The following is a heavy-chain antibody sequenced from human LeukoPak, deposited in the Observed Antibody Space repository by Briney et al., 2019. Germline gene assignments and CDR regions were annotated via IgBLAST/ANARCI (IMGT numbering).Heavy chain of an antibody. Sequence: ASVKVSCKASGYTFTGYYMHWVRQARGQGLEWMGWISHNSGGTNYAQKFKGRITMTRDTSISTVYMELSRLTSDDTAVYYCARADLSPTYDYVWGSYRYGYFDYWGQGTLVTVSS. CDR3: ARADLSPTYDYVWGSYRYGYFDY. CDR1: GYTFTGYY. J-gene: IGHJ4*02. V-gene: IGHV1-2*02. D-gene: IGHD3-16*02. CDR2: ISHNSGGT.